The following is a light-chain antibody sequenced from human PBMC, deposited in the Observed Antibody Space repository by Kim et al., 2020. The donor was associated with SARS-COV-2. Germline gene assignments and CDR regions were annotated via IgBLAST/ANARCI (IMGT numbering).Light chain of an antibody. J-gene: IGKJ1*01. CDR3: QQYGTSPRA. Sequence: EILLTQSPGTLSLSPGERATLSCRASQSLSSFYFAWYQQKPGQAPRLLIYGTSTRATGIPDRFSGSGSGTDFTLTISRLEPEDFAVYYCQQYGTSPRAFGQGTKVDIK. V-gene: IGKV3-20*01. CDR1: QSLSSFY. CDR2: GTS.